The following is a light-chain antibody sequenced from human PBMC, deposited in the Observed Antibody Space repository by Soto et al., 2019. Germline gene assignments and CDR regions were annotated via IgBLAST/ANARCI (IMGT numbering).Light chain of an antibody. J-gene: IGLJ2*01. CDR3: GTWDSSLGTGV. CDR1: SSNIASNY. Sequence: QSVLTQPPSVTAAPGQRVTISCSGSSSNIASNYVPSYQQLPGTAPKLLLYDTYKRPSGIPDRFSGSKSGRSATLGITGLQTGDEADYYCGTWDSSLGTGVFGGGPKLT. V-gene: IGLV1-51*01. CDR2: DTY.